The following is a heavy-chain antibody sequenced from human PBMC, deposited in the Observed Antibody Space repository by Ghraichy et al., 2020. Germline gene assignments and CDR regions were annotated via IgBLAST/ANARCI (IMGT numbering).Heavy chain of an antibody. CDR3: ARLWVDYDRSGYFDY. V-gene: IGHV4-4*09. Sequence: SETLSLTCTVSGGSISSYYWSWIRQPPGKGLEWIGYIYTSGSTNYNPSLKSRVTISVDTSKNQFSLKLSSVTAADTAVYYCARLWVDYDRSGYFDYWGQGTLVTVSS. CDR2: IYTSGST. CDR1: GGSISSYY. D-gene: IGHD3-22*01. J-gene: IGHJ4*02.